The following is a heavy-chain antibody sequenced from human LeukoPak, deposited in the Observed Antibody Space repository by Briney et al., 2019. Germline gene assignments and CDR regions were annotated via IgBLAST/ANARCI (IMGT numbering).Heavy chain of an antibody. D-gene: IGHD2-8*01. CDR1: GFRFGDFA. V-gene: IGHV3-49*04. Sequence: PGGSLRLSCSTSGFRFGDFAMSWVRQAPGKWLEWVGIIRSKLYGGTLEYAASVKGRFTISRDDSKNIAYLQMTGLKTEDTAVYYCTRDQEKYCTTAHCFRHYYFYYMDVWGKGTTVTVSS. CDR2: IRSKLYGGTL. CDR3: TRDQEKYCTTAHCFRHYYFYYMDV. J-gene: IGHJ6*03.